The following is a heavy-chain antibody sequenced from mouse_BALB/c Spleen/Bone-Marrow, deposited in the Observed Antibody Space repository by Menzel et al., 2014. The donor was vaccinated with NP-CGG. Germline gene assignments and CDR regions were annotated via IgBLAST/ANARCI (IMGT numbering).Heavy chain of an antibody. CDR2: ISSGGSCT. V-gene: IGHV5-6*01. CDR1: GSPFSSHA. J-gene: IGHJ2*01. CDR3: ARLRYDGPDF. D-gene: IGHD2-3*01. Sequence: VQLEESGGDLVKPGGSLKLSPPPPGSPFSSHATSCVRQTPDKRLEWVATISSGGSCTYYPDSVKGRFSISRDNAINTLYLQMSSLKSEDTAMYYCARLRYDGPDFRGQGTTRTVSS.